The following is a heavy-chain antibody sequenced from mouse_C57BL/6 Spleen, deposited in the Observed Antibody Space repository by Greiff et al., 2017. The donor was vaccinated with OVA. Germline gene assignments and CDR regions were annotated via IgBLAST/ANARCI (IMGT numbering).Heavy chain of an antibody. J-gene: IGHJ1*03. CDR1: GYAFTSYW. Sequence: QVQLQQSGAELVKPGASVKLSCKASGYAFTSYWMQWVKQRPGQGLEWIGEIDPSDSYPNYNQKFKGKATLTVHTSSSTADMQLSSLTSEDSAVYYCARRYYGSTLGYFDVWGTGTTVTVSS. V-gene: IGHV1-50*01. D-gene: IGHD1-1*01. CDR2: IDPSDSYP. CDR3: ARRYYGSTLGYFDV.